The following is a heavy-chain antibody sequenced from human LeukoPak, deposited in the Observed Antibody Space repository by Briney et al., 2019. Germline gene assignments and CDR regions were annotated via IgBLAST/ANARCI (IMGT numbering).Heavy chain of an antibody. V-gene: IGHV3-48*03. CDR1: GFTFSSYE. D-gene: IGHD2-15*01. J-gene: IGHJ4*02. Sequence: GGSLRLSCAASGFTFSSYEMNWVRQAPGKGLEWVSYISSSGSTIYYADSVKGRFTISRDNAKNSLYLQMNSLRAEDTAVYYCAREGGGYYLDYWGQGTLVTVSS. CDR2: ISSSGSTI. CDR3: AREGGGYYLDY.